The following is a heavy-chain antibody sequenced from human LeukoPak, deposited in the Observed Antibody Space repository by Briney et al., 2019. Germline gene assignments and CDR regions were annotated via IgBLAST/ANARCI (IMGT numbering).Heavy chain of an antibody. CDR1: GYTFTNYY. Sequence: ASVKVSCKASGYTFTNYYMHWVRQAPGQGLEWMGMIHPSGGSTAYAQKFQTRVTVTRDTSTSTVYMELSSLTSEDTAVYYCATLSVPPFPRWGQRTLVTVSS. CDR3: ATLSVPPFPR. J-gene: IGHJ4*02. CDR2: IHPSGGST. V-gene: IGHV1-46*01. D-gene: IGHD2-2*01.